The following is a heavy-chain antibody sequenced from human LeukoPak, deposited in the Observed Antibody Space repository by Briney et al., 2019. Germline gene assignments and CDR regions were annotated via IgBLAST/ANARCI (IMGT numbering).Heavy chain of an antibody. Sequence: ASVKVSCTASGYTFTGYYMHWVRQAPGQGLEWMGWINPNSGGTNYAQKFQGRVTMTRDTSISTAYMELSRLRSDDTAVYYCARGYLVGLYGGNSEFGYWGQGTLVTVSS. CDR1: GYTFTGYY. CDR2: INPNSGGT. D-gene: IGHD4-23*01. CDR3: ARGYLVGLYGGNSEFGY. J-gene: IGHJ4*02. V-gene: IGHV1-2*02.